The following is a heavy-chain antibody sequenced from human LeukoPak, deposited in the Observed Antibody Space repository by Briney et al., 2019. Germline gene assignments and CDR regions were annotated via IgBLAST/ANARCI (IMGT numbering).Heavy chain of an antibody. CDR3: ATRQGG. Sequence: SETLSLTCAVYGGSFSGYYWSWIRQPPGKGLEWIGEINPSGSTNYNPSLKSRVTISVDTSKNHFSLKLSSVTAADTAVYYCATRQGGWDQGTMVTVSS. V-gene: IGHV4-34*01. CDR2: INPSGST. J-gene: IGHJ3*01. CDR1: GGSFSGYY.